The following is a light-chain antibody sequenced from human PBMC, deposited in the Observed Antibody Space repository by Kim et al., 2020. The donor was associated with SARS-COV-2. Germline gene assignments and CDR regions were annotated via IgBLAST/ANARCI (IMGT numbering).Light chain of an antibody. CDR3: QHRSSWPLT. CDR2: DAF. Sequence: EIVLTQSPATLSLSPGERATLSCRASQSVSRYLAWYQQKPGQAPRLLIYDAFNRATGIPARFSGSGSGTDFTLTISSLEPEDFAVYYCQHRSSWPLTFGQGTRLEIK. J-gene: IGKJ5*01. V-gene: IGKV3-11*01. CDR1: QSVSRY.